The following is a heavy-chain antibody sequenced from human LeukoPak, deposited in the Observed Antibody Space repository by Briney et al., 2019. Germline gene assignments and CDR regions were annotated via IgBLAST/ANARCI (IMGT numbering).Heavy chain of an antibody. D-gene: IGHD4-23*01. J-gene: IGHJ3*02. CDR2: VSGSGDAT. V-gene: IGHV3-23*01. CDR3: ARERRLGGAFDI. Sequence: GGSLRLSCAASRFTFSSNAMSWVRQAPGKGLEWVSTVSGSGDATYYAESVKGRFTISRDNSKNTLYLQMNSLRAEDTAVYYCARERRLGGAFDIWGQGTMVTVSS. CDR1: RFTFSSNA.